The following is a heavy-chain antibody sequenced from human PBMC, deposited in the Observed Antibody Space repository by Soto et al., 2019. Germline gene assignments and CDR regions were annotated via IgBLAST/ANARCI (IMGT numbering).Heavy chain of an antibody. CDR2: IIPILGIT. J-gene: IGHJ5*02. V-gene: IGHV1-69*02. CDR3: ARAPPYCTNGVCYGWFDP. CDR1: GGTFSSYT. Sequence: SVKVPCKASGGTFSSYTISWVRQAPGQGLEWMGRIIPILGITNYAQKFQGRVTITGDKSTSTAYMELSSLRSDDTAVYYCARAPPYCTNGVCYGWFDPWGQGTLVTVSS. D-gene: IGHD2-8*01.